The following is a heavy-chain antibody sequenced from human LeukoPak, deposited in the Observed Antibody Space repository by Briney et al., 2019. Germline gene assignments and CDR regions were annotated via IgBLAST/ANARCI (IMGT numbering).Heavy chain of an antibody. V-gene: IGHV1-2*02. CDR3: ARGHRVVVARNGRDY. J-gene: IGHJ4*02. Sequence: ASVKVSCKASGYTFTGYYMHWVRQAPGQGLEWMGWINPNSGGTNYAQKFQGRVTMTRDTSISTAYMELSRLRSDDTAVYYCARGHRVVVARNGRDYWGQGTLVTVSS. D-gene: IGHD3-22*01. CDR1: GYTFTGYY. CDR2: INPNSGGT.